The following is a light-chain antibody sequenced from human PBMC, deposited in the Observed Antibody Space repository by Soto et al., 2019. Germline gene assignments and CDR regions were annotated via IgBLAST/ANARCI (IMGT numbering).Light chain of an antibody. CDR1: QSFDSY. J-gene: IGKJ1*01. CDR2: GAS. CDR3: QQYGKSPWT. V-gene: IGKV3-20*01. Sequence: EVVLTQSPGTLSLSPGERATLSCRASQSFDSYLAWFQQKPGQAPRLLIYGASGRATGIPDRFSGSGSGTDFTLTISRLDPEDFAVYYCQQYGKSPWTFGQGTTVEIK.